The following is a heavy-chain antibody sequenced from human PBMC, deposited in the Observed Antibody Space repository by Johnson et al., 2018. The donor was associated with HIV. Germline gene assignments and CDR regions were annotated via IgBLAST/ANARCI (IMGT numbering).Heavy chain of an antibody. CDR2: ISSSGSTI. V-gene: IGHV3-48*01. J-gene: IGHJ3*02. Sequence: VQLVESGGGLVQPGGSQRLSCAVSGFTFGDYGMSWVRQGPGKGLKWVSYISSSGSTIYYADSVKGRFTISRDNSKNTLYLQMNSLRVEDTAVYYCARDSYDSSGYPIWGQGTMVTVSS. CDR1: GFTFGDYG. CDR3: ARDSYDSSGYPI. D-gene: IGHD3-22*01.